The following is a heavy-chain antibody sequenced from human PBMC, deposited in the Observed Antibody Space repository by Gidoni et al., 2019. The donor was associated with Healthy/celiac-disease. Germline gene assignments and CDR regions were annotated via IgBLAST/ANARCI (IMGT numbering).Heavy chain of an antibody. Sequence: QVQLQQWGAGLLTPSETLSLTCAVYGGSFSVYSWSWFRQPPGKGLEWIGEINHSGSTNYNPSLKSRVTISVDTSKNQFSLKLRSVTAADTAVYYCARSFYDILTGSLDWGQGTLVTVSS. CDR1: GGSFSVYS. D-gene: IGHD3-9*01. V-gene: IGHV4-34*01. CDR2: INHSGST. CDR3: ARSFYDILTGSLD. J-gene: IGHJ4*02.